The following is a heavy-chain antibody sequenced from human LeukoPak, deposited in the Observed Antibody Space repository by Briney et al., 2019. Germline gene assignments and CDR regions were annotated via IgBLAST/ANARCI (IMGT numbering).Heavy chain of an antibody. J-gene: IGHJ4*02. CDR1: GFTFSSYG. CDR2: IWYDGSNK. CDR3: AGGYSYAPVDY. Sequence: GSLRLSCAASGFTFSSYGMHWVRQAPGKGLEWVGVIWYDGSNKYYADSVKGRFTISRDNSKNTLYLQMNSLRAEDTAVYYCAGGYSYAPVDYWGQGTLVTVSS. V-gene: IGHV3-33*01. D-gene: IGHD5-18*01.